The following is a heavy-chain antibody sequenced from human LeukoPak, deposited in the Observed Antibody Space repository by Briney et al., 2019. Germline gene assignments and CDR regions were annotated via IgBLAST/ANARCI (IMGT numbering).Heavy chain of an antibody. CDR1: GGSFSDSY. V-gene: IGHV4-34*01. D-gene: IGHD3-3*01. J-gene: IGHJ5*02. CDR3: AKHLRRRFFSRTLGFDP. Sequence: SETLSLTCAVYGGSFSDSYWSWIRQPPGKGLEWIGEINHGGSTKFNPSLKSRVTISLDTSRNQFSLKVNSVTAADTAVYYCAKHLRRRFFSRTLGFDPWGQGTLVTVSS. CDR2: INHGGST.